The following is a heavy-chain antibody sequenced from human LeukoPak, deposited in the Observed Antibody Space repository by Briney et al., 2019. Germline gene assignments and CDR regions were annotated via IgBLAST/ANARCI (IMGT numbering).Heavy chain of an antibody. J-gene: IGHJ3*02. CDR2: ISYDGSNK. Sequence: GVSLRLSCAASGFTFSSYAMHWVRQAPGKGLEWVAVISYDGSNKYYADSVKGRFTISRDNSKNTLYLQMNSLRAEDTAVYYCARVDYYDSSGYYDDAFDIWGQGTMVTVSS. CDR1: GFTFSSYA. D-gene: IGHD3-22*01. CDR3: ARVDYYDSSGYYDDAFDI. V-gene: IGHV3-30-3*01.